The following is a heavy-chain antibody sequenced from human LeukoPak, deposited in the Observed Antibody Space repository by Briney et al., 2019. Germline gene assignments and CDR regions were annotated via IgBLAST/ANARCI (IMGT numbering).Heavy chain of an antibody. J-gene: IGHJ4*02. Sequence: PSETLSLTCTVSGYSISSGYYWGWIRQPPGKGLEWIGSIYHSGSTYYNPSLKSRVTISVDTSKNQFSLKLSSVTAADTAVYYCARERIFGVVNWGQGTLVTVSS. D-gene: IGHD3-3*01. CDR3: ARERIFGVVN. V-gene: IGHV4-38-2*02. CDR1: GYSISSGYY. CDR2: IYHSGST.